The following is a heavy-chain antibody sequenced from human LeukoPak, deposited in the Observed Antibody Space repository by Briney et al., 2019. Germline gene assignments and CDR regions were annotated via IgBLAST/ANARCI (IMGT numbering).Heavy chain of an antibody. CDR2: ISGSSSTI. CDR1: GFSFSTYT. J-gene: IGHJ4*02. V-gene: IGHV3-21*01. D-gene: IGHD4-11*01. CDR3: ARGNSDYDHDY. Sequence: GGSLRLSCAASGFSFSTYTMNWVRQAPGKGLEWISLISGSSSTIYYADSVKGRFTISRDNAENSLYLQMNSLRAEDTAVYYCARGNSDYDHDYWGQGTLVTVSS.